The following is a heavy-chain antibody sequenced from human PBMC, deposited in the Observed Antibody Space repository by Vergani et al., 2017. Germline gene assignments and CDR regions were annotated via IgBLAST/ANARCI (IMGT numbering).Heavy chain of an antibody. CDR3: PSLTSRRYYDSRGFGDAFDI. D-gene: IGHD3-22*01. CDR2: ISRSSSTI. J-gene: IGHJ3*02. Sequence: EVQLVESGGGLVQPGGSLRLSCAASGFTFSSYSMNWVRQAPGKGLEWVSYISRSSSTIYYSDSVKGRFTISRDNAKNSLYLQMNSLRAEDTAVYYCPSLTSRRYYDSRGFGDAFDILGQGTIVTVSS. V-gene: IGHV3-48*01. CDR1: GFTFSSYS.